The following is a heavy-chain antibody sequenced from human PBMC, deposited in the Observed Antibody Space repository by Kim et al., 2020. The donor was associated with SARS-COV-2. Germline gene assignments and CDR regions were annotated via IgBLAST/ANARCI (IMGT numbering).Heavy chain of an antibody. Sequence: GGSLRPSCTPSGFTVDDYGMSWVRQVPGKGLEWVAGITWDGKGIGYADSVKGRFTISRDSARNFLHLQMDSLRAEDTALYHCARDAYFDDSGFYGLDSWGQGTLVTVSP. CDR2: ITWDGKGI. V-gene: IGHV3-20*01. D-gene: IGHD3-9*01. J-gene: IGHJ5*01. CDR3: ARDAYFDDSGFYGLDS. CDR1: GFTVDDYG.